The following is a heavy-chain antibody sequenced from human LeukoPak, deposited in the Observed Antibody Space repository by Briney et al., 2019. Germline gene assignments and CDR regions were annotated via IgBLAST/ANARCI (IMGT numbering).Heavy chain of an antibody. CDR1: GFTFRNYG. D-gene: IGHD3-10*01. J-gene: IGHJ6*02. V-gene: IGHV3-33*01. CDR2: VRYDENNE. Sequence: GGSLRLSCAASGFTFRNYGLHWVRQAPGKGLEWVAVVRYDENNEFYGNSVKGRLTISGDSSKNTLYLQMNSLRAEDTAVYYCARDQYSYGSGTYSSADVWGQGTTVTVSS. CDR3: ARDQYSYGSGTYSSADV.